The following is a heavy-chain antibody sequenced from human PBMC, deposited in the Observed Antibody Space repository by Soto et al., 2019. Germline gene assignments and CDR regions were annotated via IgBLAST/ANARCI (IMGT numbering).Heavy chain of an antibody. Sequence: QVHLVESGGGVVQPGRSVRLSCAASGFTFRSYGMHWVRQAPGKGLEWVAVIWYDGSNKYYADSVKGRFTISRDNSKNTLYLQMNSLTAEDTAVYYCARGYGDSGFDYWGQGTLVTVSS. D-gene: IGHD4-17*01. J-gene: IGHJ4*02. V-gene: IGHV3-33*01. CDR1: GFTFRSYG. CDR3: ARGYGDSGFDY. CDR2: IWYDGSNK.